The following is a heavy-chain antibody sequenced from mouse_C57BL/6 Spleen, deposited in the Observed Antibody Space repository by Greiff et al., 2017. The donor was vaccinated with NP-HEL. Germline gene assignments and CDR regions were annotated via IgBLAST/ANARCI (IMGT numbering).Heavy chain of an antibody. V-gene: IGHV3-6*01. D-gene: IGHD4-1*01. J-gene: IGHJ1*03. CDR2: ISYDGSN. Sequence: EVQLQESGPGLVKPSQSLSLTCSVTGYSITSGYYWNWIRQFPGNKLEWMGYISYDGSNNYNPSLKNRISITRDTSKNQFFLKLNSVTTEDTATYYCARELGRQYFDVWGTGTTVTVSS. CDR1: GYSITSGYY. CDR3: ARELGRQYFDV.